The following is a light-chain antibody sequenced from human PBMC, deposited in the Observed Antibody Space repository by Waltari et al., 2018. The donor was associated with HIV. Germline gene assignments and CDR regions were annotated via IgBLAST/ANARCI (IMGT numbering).Light chain of an antibody. CDR3: TSHTLTRILL. V-gene: IGLV2-14*01. CDR2: GVN. J-gene: IGLJ3*02. Sequence: QSALTQPASMSGSPGQSITISCTGSSLDIGLYDFVSWYKHLPNTAPQLIIYGVNRRPRGSTARFSASKSGDVASLPISGLQAEDEADYYCTSHTLTRILLFGGGTRLTVL. CDR1: SLDIGLYDF.